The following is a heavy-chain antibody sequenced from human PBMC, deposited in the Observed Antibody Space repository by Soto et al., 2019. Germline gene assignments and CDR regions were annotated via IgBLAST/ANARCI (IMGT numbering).Heavy chain of an antibody. V-gene: IGHV1-2*04. Sequence: GASVKVSCKASGYTFTGYYMHWVRQAPGQGLEWMGWINPNSGGTNYAQKFQGWVTMTRDTSISTAYMELSRLRSDDTAVYYCARGGDGYDYRSVAFDIWGQGTMVTVSS. D-gene: IGHD5-12*01. CDR3: ARGGDGYDYRSVAFDI. J-gene: IGHJ3*02. CDR2: INPNSGGT. CDR1: GYTFTGYY.